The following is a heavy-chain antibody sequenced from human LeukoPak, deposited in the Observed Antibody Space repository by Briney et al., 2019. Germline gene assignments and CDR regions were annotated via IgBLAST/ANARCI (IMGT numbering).Heavy chain of an antibody. V-gene: IGHV5-10-1*01. CDR3: ATFEGNDAFDI. Sequence: GESLKISCQGSGYSFTSYWISWVRQMPGKGLEWMGRIDPSDSYTNYSPSFQGHVTISADKSISTAYLQWSSLKASDTAMYYCATFEGNDAFDIWGQGTMVTVSS. CDR1: GYSFTSYW. CDR2: IDPSDSYT. J-gene: IGHJ3*02.